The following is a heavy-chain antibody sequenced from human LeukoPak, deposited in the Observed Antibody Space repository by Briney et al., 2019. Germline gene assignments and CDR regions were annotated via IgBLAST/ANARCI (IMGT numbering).Heavy chain of an antibody. Sequence: SQTLSLTCTVSGGSTSSGDYYWSWIRQPPGKGLEWIGYIYYSGSTYYNPSLKSRVTISVDTSKNQFSLKLSSVTAADTAVYYCARASTGYDFWSGYYHFDYWGQGTLVTVSS. D-gene: IGHD3-3*01. CDR1: GGSTSSGDYY. CDR3: ARASTGYDFWSGYYHFDY. V-gene: IGHV4-30-4*01. CDR2: IYYSGST. J-gene: IGHJ4*02.